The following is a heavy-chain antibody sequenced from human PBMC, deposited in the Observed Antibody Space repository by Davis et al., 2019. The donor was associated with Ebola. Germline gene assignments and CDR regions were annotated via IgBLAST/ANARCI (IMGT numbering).Heavy chain of an antibody. J-gene: IGHJ4*02. CDR3: ARSEPGGRFDY. CDR1: GDSISSHY. V-gene: IGHV4-59*11. Sequence: PSETLSLTCTVSGDSISSHYWSWIRQPAGKGLEWIGYIYYSGSTNYNPSLKSRVTISVDTSKNQFSLQLNSVTPEDTAVYYCARSEPGGRFDYWGQGTLVTVSS. D-gene: IGHD3-16*01. CDR2: IYYSGST.